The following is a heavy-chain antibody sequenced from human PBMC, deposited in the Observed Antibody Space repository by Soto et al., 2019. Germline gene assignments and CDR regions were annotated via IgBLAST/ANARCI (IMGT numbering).Heavy chain of an antibody. V-gene: IGHV3-23*01. CDR3: AKDVTTYPSWFDY. CDR2: ISGSGGST. Sequence: GWSLRLSCAASGFTFSSYAMSWVRQAPGKGLEWVSAISGSGGSTHYADSVKGRFTSSRDNSKNTLYLQMNSLRAEDTAVYYCAKDVTTYPSWFDYWGQGTLVTVSS. D-gene: IGHD4-17*01. J-gene: IGHJ4*02. CDR1: GFTFSSYA.